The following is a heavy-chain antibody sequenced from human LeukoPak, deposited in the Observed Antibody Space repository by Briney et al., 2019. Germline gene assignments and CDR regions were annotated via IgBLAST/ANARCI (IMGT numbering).Heavy chain of an antibody. D-gene: IGHD1-26*01. CDR1: GFTFSDYY. CDR3: ARDLSRWELDY. CDR2: ISSSTSYT. J-gene: IGHJ4*02. V-gene: IGHV3-11*05. Sequence: GGSLRLSCAASGFTFSDYYMSWIRQAPGKGLEWVSYISSSTSYTSYAGSVKGRFTISRDNAKNSLFLQMNSLRAEDTAVYYCARDLSRWELDYWGQGTLVTVSS.